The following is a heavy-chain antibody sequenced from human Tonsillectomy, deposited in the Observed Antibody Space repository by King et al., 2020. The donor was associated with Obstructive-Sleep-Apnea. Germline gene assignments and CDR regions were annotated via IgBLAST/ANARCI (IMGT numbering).Heavy chain of an antibody. CDR2: GIPILHIT. CDR3: ARVSAATGKGPDF. Sequence: QLVQSGAEVKQPGSSVKVSCKATGGTFSSYGISWVRQAPGQGLEWMGGGIPILHITNYARKFQGRLTVVADKSTDTAFIALSSLRSEETAMYYCARVSAATGKGPDFWGQGSLVTVSS. D-gene: IGHD1-1*01. J-gene: IGHJ4*02. CDR1: GGTFSSYG. V-gene: IGHV1-69*10.